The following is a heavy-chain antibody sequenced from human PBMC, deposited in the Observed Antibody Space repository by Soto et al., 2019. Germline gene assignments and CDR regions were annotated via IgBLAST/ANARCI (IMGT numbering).Heavy chain of an antibody. D-gene: IGHD3-22*01. J-gene: IGHJ4*02. Sequence: QVQLVQSGAEVKKPGASVKVSCKASGYTFTSYGISWVRQAPGQGLEWMGWISAYNGNTNYAQKFQGRVTMTTDTSTSTSYMELRSLRSDDTAVYYCARDGPEPDMIVVFPAFDYWGQGTLVTVSS. V-gene: IGHV1-18*01. CDR1: GYTFTSYG. CDR3: ARDGPEPDMIVVFPAFDY. CDR2: ISAYNGNT.